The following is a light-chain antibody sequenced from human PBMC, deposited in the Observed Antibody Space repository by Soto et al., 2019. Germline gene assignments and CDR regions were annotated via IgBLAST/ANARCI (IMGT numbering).Light chain of an antibody. CDR3: HQYDSVAQT. CDR2: DAS. Sequence: IGLTQSPATLSLSPGERATLSCRASQSVSSYLAWYQQKPGQAPRLLIYDASNRATGIPDRFSGSGSGTDFTLTISRLEPEDFAVYYCHQYDSVAQTFGQRTKVDIK. CDR1: QSVSSY. V-gene: IGKV3-11*01. J-gene: IGKJ1*01.